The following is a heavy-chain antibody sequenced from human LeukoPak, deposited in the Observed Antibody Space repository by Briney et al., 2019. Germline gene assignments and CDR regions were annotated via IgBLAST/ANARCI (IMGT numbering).Heavy chain of an antibody. CDR2: INDGGNRQ. Sequence: GGSLRLSCVASGFTFRTYWMSWVRQAPGKGLEWVANINDGGNRQGYVDSVKGRFTISRDNAKNSLYLQMNSLRAEDTAVYYCARERWLQPDYWGQGTLVTVSS. J-gene: IGHJ4*02. D-gene: IGHD5-24*01. CDR1: GFTFRTYW. CDR3: ARERWLQPDY. V-gene: IGHV3-7*01.